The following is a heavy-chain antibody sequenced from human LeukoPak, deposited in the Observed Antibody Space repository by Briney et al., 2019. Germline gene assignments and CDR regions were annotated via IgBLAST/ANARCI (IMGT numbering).Heavy chain of an antibody. D-gene: IGHD3-10*01. J-gene: IGHJ5*02. CDR2: MNPNSGNT. V-gene: IGHV1-8*01. CDR1: GYTFTSYD. Sequence: ASVKVSCKASGYTFTSYDINWVRQATGQGLEWMGWMNPNSGNTGYAQKFQGRVTMTRNTSISTAYMELRSLRSDDTAVYYCARQLLWFGESRGWFDPWGQGTLVTVSS. CDR3: ARQLLWFGESRGWFDP.